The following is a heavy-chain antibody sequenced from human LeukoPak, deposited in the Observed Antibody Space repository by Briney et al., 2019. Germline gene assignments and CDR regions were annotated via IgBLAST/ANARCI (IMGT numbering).Heavy chain of an antibody. J-gene: IGHJ4*02. V-gene: IGHV1-46*01. CDR1: GYTFTSYY. D-gene: IGHD3-22*01. CDR2: INPSGGST. CDR3: ARGLASWLLDS. Sequence: ASVEVSCKASGYTFTSYYIHWVRQAPGQGLEWMGIINPSGGSTNYAQKFQGRVTMTRDTSTSTVYMEVSSLRSEDTAVYYCARGLASWLLDSWGQGTLVTVSS.